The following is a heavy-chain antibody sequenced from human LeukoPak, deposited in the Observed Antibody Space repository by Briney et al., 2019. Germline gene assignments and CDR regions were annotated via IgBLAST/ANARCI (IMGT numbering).Heavy chain of an antibody. V-gene: IGHV3-21*01. D-gene: IGHD3-22*01. CDR1: GFTFSSYS. J-gene: IGHJ4*02. Sequence: PGGSLRLSCVASGFTFSSYSMNWVRQAPGKGLEWVSSIRGSRTYMYYADSVKGRFTISRDNAKNSLYLQMNSLRAEDTAVYYCARAGYYDRSGYYSYDYWGQGTLVTVSS. CDR2: IRGSRTYM. CDR3: ARAGYYDRSGYYSYDY.